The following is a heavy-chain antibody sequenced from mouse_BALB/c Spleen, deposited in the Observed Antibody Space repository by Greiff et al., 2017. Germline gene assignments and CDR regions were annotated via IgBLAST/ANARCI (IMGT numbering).Heavy chain of an antibody. CDR3: TIDTTVGRYFDV. Sequence: EVQLQQSGTVLARPGASVKMSCKASGYTFTSYWMHWVKQRPGQGLEWIGAIYPGNSDTSYNQKFKGKAKLTAVTSTSTAYMELSSLTNEDSAVYYSTIDTTVGRYFDVWGAGTTVTVSS. CDR2: IYPGNSDT. V-gene: IGHV1-5*01. J-gene: IGHJ1*01. CDR1: GYTFTSYW. D-gene: IGHD1-1*01.